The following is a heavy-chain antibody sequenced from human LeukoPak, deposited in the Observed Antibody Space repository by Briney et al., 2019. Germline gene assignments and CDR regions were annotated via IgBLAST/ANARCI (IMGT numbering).Heavy chain of an antibody. J-gene: IGHJ4*02. CDR1: GGTFSSYA. D-gene: IGHD6-13*01. V-gene: IGHV1-69*04. CDR3: ARHAAAGLYYFDY. CDR2: IIPILGIA. Sequence: SVKVSCKASGGTFSSYAISWVRQAPGQGLEWMGRIIPILGIANYAQKFQGRVTITADKSTSTAYMELSSRRSEDTAVYYCARHAAAGLYYFDYWGQGTLVTVSS.